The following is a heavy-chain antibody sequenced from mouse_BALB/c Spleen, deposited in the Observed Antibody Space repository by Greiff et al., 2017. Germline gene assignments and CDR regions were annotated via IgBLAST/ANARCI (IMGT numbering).Heavy chain of an antibody. D-gene: IGHD4-1*02. V-gene: IGHV5-17*02. J-gene: IGHJ1*01. Sequence: EVKVEESGGGLVQPGGSRKLSCAASGFTFSSFGMHWVRQAPEKGLEWVAYISSGSSTIYYADTVKGRFTISRDNPKNTLFLQMTSLRSEDTAMYYCARSTDWYFDVWGAGTTVTVSS. CDR3: ARSTDWYFDV. CDR2: ISSGSSTI. CDR1: GFTFSSFG.